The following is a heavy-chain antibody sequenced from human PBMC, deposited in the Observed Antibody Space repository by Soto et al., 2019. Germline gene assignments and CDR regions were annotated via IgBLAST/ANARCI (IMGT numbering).Heavy chain of an antibody. CDR3: AKALTLRSYYGMDV. J-gene: IGHJ6*02. CDR1: GFTFDDYA. V-gene: IGHV3-9*01. CDR2: ISWNSGSI. Sequence: PGGSLRLSCAASGFTFDDYAMHWVRQAPGKGLEWVSGISWNSGSIGYADSVKGRFTISRDNAKNSLYLQMNSLRAEDTALYYCAKALTLRSYYGMDVWGQGTTVTVSS.